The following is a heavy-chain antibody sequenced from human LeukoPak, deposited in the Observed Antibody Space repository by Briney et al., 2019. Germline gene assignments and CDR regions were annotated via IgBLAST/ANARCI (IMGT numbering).Heavy chain of an antibody. CDR3: ARGQFGERFDP. D-gene: IGHD3-10*01. J-gene: IGHJ5*02. Sequence: GGSLRLSCAGSGLPFSSYEMNWVRQAPGKGLEWISYISSRGTTIYYADSVKGRFTISRDNAKNSLYLQMNSLRAEDTAMYYCARGQFGERFDPWGQGTLVTVSS. CDR2: ISSRGTTI. V-gene: IGHV3-48*03. CDR1: GLPFSSYE.